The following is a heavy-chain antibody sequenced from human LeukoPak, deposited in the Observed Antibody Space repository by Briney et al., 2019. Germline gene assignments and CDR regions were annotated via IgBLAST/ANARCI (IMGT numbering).Heavy chain of an antibody. CDR3: ATGYSYGFVSD. CDR2: IKQEGSEK. J-gene: IGHJ4*02. CDR1: GFTFSSYW. V-gene: IGHV3-7*01. Sequence: GGSLRLSCAASGFTFSSYWMSWVRQAPGKGLEWVANIKQEGSEKYYVDSVNGRFTISRDNAKNSLYLPMNSLRAEDTAVYYCATGYSYGFVSDWGQGTLVTVSS. D-gene: IGHD5-18*01.